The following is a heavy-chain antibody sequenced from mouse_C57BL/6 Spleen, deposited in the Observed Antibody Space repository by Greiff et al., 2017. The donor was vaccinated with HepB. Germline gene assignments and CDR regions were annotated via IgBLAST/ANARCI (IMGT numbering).Heavy chain of an antibody. CDR2: IDPENGDT. Sequence: VQLQQSGAELVRPGASVKLSCTASGFNIKDDYMHWVKQRPEQGLEWIGWIDPENGDTEYASKFQGKATITAATSSNTAYLQLSSLTSEDTAVYYCTRPPSTVVATGAMDYWGQGTSVTVSS. CDR1: GFNIKDDY. J-gene: IGHJ4*01. V-gene: IGHV14-4*01. CDR3: TRPPSTVVATGAMDY. D-gene: IGHD1-1*01.